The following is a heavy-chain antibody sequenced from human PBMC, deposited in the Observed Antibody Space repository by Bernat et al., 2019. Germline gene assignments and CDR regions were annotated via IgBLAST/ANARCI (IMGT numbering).Heavy chain of an antibody. V-gene: IGHV3-30*18. CDR1: GFTFSSYS. D-gene: IGHD6-13*01. Sequence: VQLVESGGGLVKPGGSLRLSCAASGFTFSSYSMHWVRQAPGKGLEWVAVISYEGSTKYYADSVKGRFTISRDTSKNPLYLQMNSLRAEYTAVYYCAKDVSSSWTPEDYWGQGTLVTVSS. CDR2: ISYEGSTK. CDR3: AKDVSSSWTPEDY. J-gene: IGHJ4*02.